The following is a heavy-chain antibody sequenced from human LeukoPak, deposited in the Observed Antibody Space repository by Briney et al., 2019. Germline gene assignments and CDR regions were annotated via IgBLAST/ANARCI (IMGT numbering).Heavy chain of an antibody. CDR3: ARGGAISTSCTKYYYYYGMDV. V-gene: IGHV1-8*01. J-gene: IGHJ6*02. CDR2: MNPNSGNT. CDR1: GYTFTSYD. Sequence: ASVKVSCKASGYTFTSYDIDWVRQATGQGLEWMGWMNPNSGNTGYAQKFQGRVTMTRNTSISTAYMELSSLRSEDTAVYYCARGGAISTSCTKYYYYYGMDVWGQGTTVTVPS. D-gene: IGHD2-2*01.